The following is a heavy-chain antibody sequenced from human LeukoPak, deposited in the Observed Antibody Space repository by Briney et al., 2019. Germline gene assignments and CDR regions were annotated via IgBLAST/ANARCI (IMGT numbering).Heavy chain of an antibody. Sequence: GGSLRLSCAASGFTVSTNCMTWVRPAPGKGLEWVSTIYSGGTTYYADSVMGRFTISRHNSRNTLYLQMNSLRAEDTAVYYCARVDTVMAYYFDLWGQGTLVTVSS. D-gene: IGHD5-18*01. CDR3: ARVDTVMAYYFDL. CDR1: GFTVSTNC. CDR2: IYSGGTT. J-gene: IGHJ4*02. V-gene: IGHV3-53*04.